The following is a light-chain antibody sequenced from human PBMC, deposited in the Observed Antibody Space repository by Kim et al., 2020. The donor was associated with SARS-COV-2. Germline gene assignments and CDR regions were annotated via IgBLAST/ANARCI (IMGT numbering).Light chain of an antibody. J-gene: IGLJ2*01. Sequence: VSPGQTASITCSGDKLGDKYACWYQQKPGQSPVLVIYQDSKRPSGIPERFSGSNSGNTATLTISGTQAMDEADYYCQAWDSSIGVFGGGTQLTVL. CDR2: QDS. CDR3: QAWDSSIGV. CDR1: KLGDKY. V-gene: IGLV3-1*01.